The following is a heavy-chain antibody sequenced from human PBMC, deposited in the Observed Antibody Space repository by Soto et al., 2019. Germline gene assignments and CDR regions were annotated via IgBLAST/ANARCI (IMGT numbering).Heavy chain of an antibody. J-gene: IGHJ4*02. V-gene: IGHV4-39*01. D-gene: IGHD3-3*02. CDR1: GSSINSSGYY. Sequence: SETLSLTCTVSGSSINSSGYYWVWIRQPPGKGLEWIGSMFYGVSTYYNPSLKSRVTVSVDTSKNQFSLNLRSVTAADTAVYYCARLPSRHLVDYWGQGTLVTVSS. CDR3: ARLPSRHLVDY. CDR2: MFYGVST.